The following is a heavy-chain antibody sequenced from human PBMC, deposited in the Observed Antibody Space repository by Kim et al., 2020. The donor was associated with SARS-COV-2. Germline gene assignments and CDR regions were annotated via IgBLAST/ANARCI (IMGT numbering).Heavy chain of an antibody. Sequence: AESVQGRFTNPRDNAKTTLYLHMNSLRAEDTAVYYCARGGVYSYDSFDYWGQGTLVTVSS. J-gene: IGHJ4*02. D-gene: IGHD5-18*01. V-gene: IGHV3-74*01. CDR3: ARGGVYSYDSFDY.